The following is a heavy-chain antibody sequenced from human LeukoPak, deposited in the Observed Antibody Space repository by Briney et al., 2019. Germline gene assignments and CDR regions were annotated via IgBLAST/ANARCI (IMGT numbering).Heavy chain of an antibody. CDR1: GYTFTGYY. CDR3: ARGEGIAAAGVDY. V-gene: IGHV1-2*04. J-gene: IGHJ4*02. CDR2: INPNSGGT. Sequence: GASVKVSCKASGYTFTGYYMHWVRQAPGQGLAWMGWINPNSGGTNYAQKFQGWVTLTRDTSISTAYMELSRLRSDDTAVYYCARGEGIAAAGVDYWGQGTLVTVSS. D-gene: IGHD6-13*01.